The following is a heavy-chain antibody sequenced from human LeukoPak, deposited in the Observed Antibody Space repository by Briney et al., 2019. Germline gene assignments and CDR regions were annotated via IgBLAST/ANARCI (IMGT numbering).Heavy chain of an antibody. CDR2: INHSGST. Sequence: SETLSLTCAVYGGSFSGYYWSWIRQPPGKGLEWIGEINHSGSTNYNPSLKSRVTISVDTSKNQFSLELSSVTAADTAVYYCARSRGRPTDWGQGTLVTVST. D-gene: IGHD1-1*01. J-gene: IGHJ4*02. CDR1: GGSFSGYY. CDR3: ARSRGRPTD. V-gene: IGHV4-34*01.